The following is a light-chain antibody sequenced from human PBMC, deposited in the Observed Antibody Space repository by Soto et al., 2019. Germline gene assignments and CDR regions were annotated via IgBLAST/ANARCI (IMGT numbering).Light chain of an antibody. Sequence: VMTQSPDSLAVSLGEGAPINSKSTKSVFYASNNKNYLAWYQQKPGQPPKRLIYWASTRESGVPDRFSGSGSGTDFTLTISSLQAEDVAVYYCQQYYSTPLTFGGGTKVEIK. CDR2: WAS. CDR1: KSVFYASNNKNY. V-gene: IGKV4-1*01. J-gene: IGKJ4*01. CDR3: QQYYSTPLT.